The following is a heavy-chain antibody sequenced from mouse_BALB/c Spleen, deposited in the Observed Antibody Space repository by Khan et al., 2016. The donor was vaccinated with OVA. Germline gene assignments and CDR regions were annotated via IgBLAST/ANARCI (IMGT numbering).Heavy chain of an antibody. V-gene: IGHV1-4*01. CDR1: GYTFTSYT. D-gene: IGHD2-14*01. CDR2: INPSNGYT. J-gene: IGHJ3*01. Sequence: VQLQESGAELARPGTSVKMSCKASGYTFTSYTIHWIKKRPGQGLEWIGYINPSNGYTNYNQKFKDKATLTTDKSSTTAYLRLSSLTSDDSTVYICVRDGAYHRNDGWFAYWGQGTLVTVSA. CDR3: VRDGAYHRNDGWFAY.